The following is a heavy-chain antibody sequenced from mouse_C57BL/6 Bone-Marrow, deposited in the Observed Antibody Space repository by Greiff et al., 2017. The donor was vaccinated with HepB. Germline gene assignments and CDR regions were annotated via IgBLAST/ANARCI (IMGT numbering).Heavy chain of an antibody. J-gene: IGHJ1*03. D-gene: IGHD1-1*01. CDR3: ARSYYYGSSPYWYFDV. Sequence: EVQLQQSGPELVKPGASVKIPCKASGYTFTDYNMDWVKQSHGKSLEWIGAINPNNGGTIYHQKFKGKATLTVAKSSSTAYMELRSLTSEDTAVYYCARSYYYGSSPYWYFDVWGTGTTVTVSS. CDR2: INPNNGGT. CDR1: GYTFTDYN. V-gene: IGHV1-18*01.